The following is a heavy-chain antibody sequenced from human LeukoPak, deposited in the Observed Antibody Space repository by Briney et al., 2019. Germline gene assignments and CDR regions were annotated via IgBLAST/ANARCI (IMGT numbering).Heavy chain of an antibody. D-gene: IGHD3-3*01. CDR2: ISAYNGNT. CDR1: GYTFTSYG. Sequence: ASVKVSCKASGYTFTSYGISWVRQAPGQGLEWMGWISAYNGNTNYAQKLQGRVTMTTDTSTSTAYMELRSLRSDDTAAYYCARDSWSGYCPQYWDQGTLVTVSS. J-gene: IGHJ4*02. CDR3: ARDSWSGYCPQY. V-gene: IGHV1-18*01.